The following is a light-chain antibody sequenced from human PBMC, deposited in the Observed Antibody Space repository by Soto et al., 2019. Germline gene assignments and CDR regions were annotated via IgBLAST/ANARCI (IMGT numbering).Light chain of an antibody. J-gene: IGLJ1*01. CDR3: NSYTSISTLV. V-gene: IGLV2-14*01. CDR2: EVS. CDR1: SSDVGGYNF. Sequence: QSALTQPASVSGSPGQSITISCTGTSSDVGGYNFVSWYQQYPGKAPKLMIYEVSNRPSGVSNRFSGSKSGNTASLTISGLQAEDEADYYCNSYTSISTLVFGTGTKLTVL.